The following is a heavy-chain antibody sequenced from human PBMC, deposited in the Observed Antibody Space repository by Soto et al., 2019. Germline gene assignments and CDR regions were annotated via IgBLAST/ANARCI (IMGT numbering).Heavy chain of an antibody. CDR3: TTAPGAVTTARTMYYYYGMDV. J-gene: IGHJ6*02. V-gene: IGHV3-15*01. CDR1: GFTFSNAW. D-gene: IGHD4-17*01. CDR2: IKSKTDGGTT. Sequence: GGSLRHSCAASGFTFSNAWMSWVRQAPGKGLEWVGRIKSKTDGGTTDYAAPVKGRFTISRDDSKNTLYLQMNSLKTEDTAVYYCTTAPGAVTTARTMYYYYGMDVWGQGTTVTVSS.